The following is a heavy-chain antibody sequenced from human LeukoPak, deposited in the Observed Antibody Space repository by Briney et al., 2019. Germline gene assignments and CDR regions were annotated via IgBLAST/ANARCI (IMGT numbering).Heavy chain of an antibody. V-gene: IGHV3-30*04. CDR3: ARDLSGSYSGDY. CDR1: GFTFSSYA. J-gene: IGHJ4*02. Sequence: GGSLRLSCAASGFTFSSYAMHWVRQAPGKGLEWVAVISYDGSNKYYADSVKGRFTISRDNSKNTLYLQMNSLRAEDTAVYYCARDLSGSYSGDYWGQGTLVTVSS. D-gene: IGHD1-26*01. CDR2: ISYDGSNK.